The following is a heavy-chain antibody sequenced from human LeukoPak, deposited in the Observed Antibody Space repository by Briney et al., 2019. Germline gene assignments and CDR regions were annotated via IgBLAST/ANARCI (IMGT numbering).Heavy chain of an antibody. CDR1: GFTFSSYA. CDR3: ARSDSGSYTGRAFDI. J-gene: IGHJ3*02. D-gene: IGHD1-26*01. Sequence: GGSLRLSCAASGFTFSSYAMSWVRQAPGKGLEWVSAISGSGGSTYYADSVKGRFTISRDNSKNTLYLQMNSLRAEDTAVYYCARSDSGSYTGRAFDIWGQGTMVTVSS. V-gene: IGHV3-23*01. CDR2: ISGSGGST.